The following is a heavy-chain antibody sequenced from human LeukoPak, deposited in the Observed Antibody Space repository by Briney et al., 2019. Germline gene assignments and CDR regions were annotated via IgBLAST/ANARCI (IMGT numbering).Heavy chain of an antibody. D-gene: IGHD3-9*01. V-gene: IGHV3-33*01. CDR2: IWYDGSNK. CDR3: ARNYDILTGYCMDV. CDR1: GFTFSSYG. J-gene: IGHJ6*02. Sequence: GRSLRLSCAASGFTFSSYGMHWVRQAPGKGLEWVAVIWYDGSNKYYADSVKGRFTISRDNSKNTLYLQMNSLRAEGTAVYYCARNYDILTGYCMDVWGQGTTVTVSS.